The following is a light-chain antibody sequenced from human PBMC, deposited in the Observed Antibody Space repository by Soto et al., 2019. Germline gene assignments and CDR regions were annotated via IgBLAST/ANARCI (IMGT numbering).Light chain of an antibody. CDR1: SGHSSYA. Sequence: QPVLTQSPSASASLGASVKLTCTLSSGHSSYAIAWHQQQPEKGPRYLMKLNSDGSHSKGDGIPDRFSGSSSGAERYLTISSLQSEDEAEYYCQTWGTGIRVFGGGTKLPVL. CDR2: LNSDGSH. J-gene: IGLJ3*02. CDR3: QTWGTGIRV. V-gene: IGLV4-69*01.